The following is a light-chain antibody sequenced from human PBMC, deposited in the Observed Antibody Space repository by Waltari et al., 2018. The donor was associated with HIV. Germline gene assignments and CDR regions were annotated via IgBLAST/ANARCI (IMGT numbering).Light chain of an antibody. V-gene: IGLV2-23*02. CDR1: RSAAGSFNL. CDR3: CSYAGSSTPFV. CDR2: EVS. Sequence: QSPLPQPASVSGSPGQSITISPTRTRSAAGSFNLVSWYQQYPGKVPKLIIYEVSKRPSGVSNRFSGSKSGNTASLTISGLQAEDEAYYYCCSYAGSSTPFVFGTATKVTVL. J-gene: IGLJ1*01.